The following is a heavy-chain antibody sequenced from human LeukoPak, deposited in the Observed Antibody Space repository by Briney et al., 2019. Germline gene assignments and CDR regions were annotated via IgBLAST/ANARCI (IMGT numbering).Heavy chain of an antibody. CDR1: GYTFTGYY. V-gene: IGHV1-2*02. D-gene: IGHD3-3*01. J-gene: IGHJ5*02. CDR3: AITWSDRGSPPNAWFDP. CDR2: ISPNTGGT. Sequence: ASVKVSCKASGYTFTGYYLHWLRQAPGQGPEWMGWISPNTGGTNYAQKFQDRLTMTRDTSISTAYMVLSRLRSDDTALYYCAITWSDRGSPPNAWFDPWGQGTLVTVSP.